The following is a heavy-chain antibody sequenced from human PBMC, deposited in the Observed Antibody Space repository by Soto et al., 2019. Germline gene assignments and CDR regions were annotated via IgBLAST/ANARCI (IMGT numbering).Heavy chain of an antibody. J-gene: IGHJ4*02. CDR3: AKDTYYNDSTGYYVFAD. D-gene: IGHD3-22*01. CDR1: GFTCSTYG. CDR2: ISYDGSNK. Sequence: GGSRRLSCAASGFTCSTYGMHWFRQAPGKGLEWVAGISYDGSNKHYADSVKGRLTIYRDNSTNTLYLQMSSLRDEDTAVYYCAKDTYYNDSTGYYVFADRGQGTLVTVSS. V-gene: IGHV3-30*18.